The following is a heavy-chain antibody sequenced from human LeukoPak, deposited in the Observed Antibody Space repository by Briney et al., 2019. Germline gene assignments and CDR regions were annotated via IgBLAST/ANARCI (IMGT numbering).Heavy chain of an antibody. CDR2: ISGSAGGT. V-gene: IGHV3-23*01. CDR3: AKRGVVIRVILVGFYKEAYYFDS. J-gene: IGHJ4*02. CDR1: GLTLSNYG. Sequence: GGSLRLSCAVSGLTLSNYGMSWVRQAPGKGLEWVAGISGSAGGTYYADSVKGRFTISRDNAKNTLHLQLNNLRAEDTAVYFCAKRGVVIRVILVGFYKEAYYFDSWGQGALVTVSS. D-gene: IGHD3-22*01.